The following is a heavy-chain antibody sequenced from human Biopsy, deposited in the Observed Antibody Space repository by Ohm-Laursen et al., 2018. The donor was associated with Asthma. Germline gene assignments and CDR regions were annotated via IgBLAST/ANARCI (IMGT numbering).Heavy chain of an antibody. D-gene: IGHD6-19*01. CDR3: ARCQVGYSSGWSLLLKKIYYSGMDV. V-gene: IGHV1-69*01. CDR1: GGTFSNFA. J-gene: IGHJ6*02. CDR2: IMTVFGTT. Sequence: SSVKVSCNAPGGTFSNFAISWVRQAPGQGLEWLGGIMTVFGTTNYAQRFQGRVTITADESTSTAYMEVTSLRSEDTAIYYCARCQVGYSSGWSLLLKKIYYSGMDVWGQGTAVTVSS.